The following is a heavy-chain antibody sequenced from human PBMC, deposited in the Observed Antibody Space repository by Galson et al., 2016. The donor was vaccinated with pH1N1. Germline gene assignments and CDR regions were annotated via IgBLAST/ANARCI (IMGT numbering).Heavy chain of an antibody. CDR3: ARGRDYDILTGSSYYFDF. CDR2: IYYSGNT. CDR1: NGSISSGDYF. D-gene: IGHD3-9*01. V-gene: IGHV4-30-4*08. J-gene: IGHJ4*02. Sequence: TLSLTCTVSNGSISSGDYFWSWIRQPPGKGLEWIGYIYYSGNTYYTPSLKSRFTISLDTSKNQFSLRLTSVTATDTAIYYCARGRDYDILTGSSYYFDFWGQGTLATVSS.